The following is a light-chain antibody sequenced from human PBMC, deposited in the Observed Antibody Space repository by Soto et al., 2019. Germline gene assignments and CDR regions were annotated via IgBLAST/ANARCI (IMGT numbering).Light chain of an antibody. CDR2: GAS. V-gene: IGKV1-39*01. Sequence: DIQMTQSPSSLSASVGDRVTITCRASQSVSTYLTWYQQKPGEAPELLIYGASTLQSGVPSRFSGSGSGTDFTLTISSLQPEDFATYYCHHYNTYSTFGPGTKVDI. CDR3: HHYNTYST. J-gene: IGKJ1*01. CDR1: QSVSTY.